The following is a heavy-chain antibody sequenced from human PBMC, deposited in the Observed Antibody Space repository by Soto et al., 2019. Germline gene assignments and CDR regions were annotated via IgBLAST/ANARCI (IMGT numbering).Heavy chain of an antibody. V-gene: IGHV4-39*01. CDR2: IYYSGST. Sequence: PSETLSLTCTVSGGSISSYYWGWIRQPPGKGLEWIGSIYYSGSTYYNPSLKSRVTISVDTSKNQFSLKLSSVTAADTTVYYCARHNREPVRGVMQYFFDYWGPGTLVTVSS. CDR3: ARHNREPVRGVMQYFFDY. J-gene: IGHJ4*02. CDR1: GGSISSYY. D-gene: IGHD3-10*01.